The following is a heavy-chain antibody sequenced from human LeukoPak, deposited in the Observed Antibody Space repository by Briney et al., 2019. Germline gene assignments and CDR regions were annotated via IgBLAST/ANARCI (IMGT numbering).Heavy chain of an antibody. D-gene: IGHD6-19*01. CDR1: GYTFTNYP. J-gene: IGHJ4*02. CDR2: INAGNGNT. V-gene: IGHV1-3*01. CDR3: ARATYSSGWYMGD. Sequence: ASVTVSCTASGYTFTNYPMHWVRQAPGQRLEWMGWINAGNGNTKYSQKFQGRVTITRDTSASTAYMELSSLRSEDTAVYYCARATYSSGWYMGDWGQGTLVTVSS.